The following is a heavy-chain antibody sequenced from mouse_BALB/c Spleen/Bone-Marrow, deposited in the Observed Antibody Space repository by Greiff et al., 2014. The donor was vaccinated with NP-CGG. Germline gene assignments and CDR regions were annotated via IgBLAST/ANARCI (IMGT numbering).Heavy chain of an antibody. D-gene: IGHD5-1*01. J-gene: IGHJ3*01. CDR1: GYIFTSYW. CDR3: TRVNEYGRAWFAY. V-gene: IGHV1S22*01. Sequence: LQQSGSELVGPGASAKLSCKASGYIFTSYWMHWMKQRPGQGLEWIGNIYPDSGSTNYAEKFKNKATLTVDTSSSTAYMQLSSLTSEDSAVYYCTRVNEYGRAWFAYWGQGTLVTVSA. CDR2: IYPDSGST.